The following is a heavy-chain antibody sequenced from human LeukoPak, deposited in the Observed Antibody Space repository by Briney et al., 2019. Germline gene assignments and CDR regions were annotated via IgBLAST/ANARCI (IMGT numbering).Heavy chain of an antibody. CDR1: GGSISSGSYY. D-gene: IGHD5-18*01. V-gene: IGHV4-61*02. CDR3: ASPDTTTGLYQFAF. Sequence: SETLSLTCTVSGGSISSGSYYWSWIRQPAGKGLEWIGRIYPSGSTNYNPSLKSRVTISVDTSKNQFSLKLSSVTAADTAVYYCASPDTTTGLYQFAFWGQGILVTVSS. J-gene: IGHJ4*02. CDR2: IYPSGST.